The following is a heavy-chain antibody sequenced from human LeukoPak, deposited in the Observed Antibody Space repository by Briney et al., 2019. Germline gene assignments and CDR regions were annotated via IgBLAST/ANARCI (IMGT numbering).Heavy chain of an antibody. V-gene: IGHV4-59*12. J-gene: IGHJ4*02. Sequence: SETLSLTCTVSGGSISSYYWSWIRQPPGKGLEWIGYIYYSGSTNYNPSLKSRVTISVDKSKNQFSLKLSSVTAADTAVYYCARENGYYEISLVDYWGQGTLVTVSS. D-gene: IGHD3-9*01. CDR1: GGSISSYY. CDR2: IYYSGST. CDR3: ARENGYYEISLVDY.